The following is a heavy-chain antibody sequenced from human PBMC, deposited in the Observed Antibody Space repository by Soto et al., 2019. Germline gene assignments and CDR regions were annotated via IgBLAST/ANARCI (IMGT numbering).Heavy chain of an antibody. D-gene: IGHD2-21*01. CDR1: GFSFREYG. CDR3: ARADCGGRCPCDY. J-gene: IGHJ4*02. CDR2: IWYDGSIK. Sequence: GGSLRLSCAASGFSFREYGLHWVRQAAGKGLEWVAGIWYDGSIKTYEESVKGRFTISSDNARNMLFLEMNSLRPEDTAVYYCARADCGGRCPCDYWGEGTLVTVSS. V-gene: IGHV3-33*01.